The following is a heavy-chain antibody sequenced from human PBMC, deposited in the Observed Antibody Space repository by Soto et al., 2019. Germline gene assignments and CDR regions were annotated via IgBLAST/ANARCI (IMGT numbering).Heavy chain of an antibody. Sequence: GGSPRLSCAASGFSVGSNYMSWVRQAPGKGLEWVSVIYSGGSTYYADSVKGRFTISRDNSKNTLYLQMNSLRAEDTAVYYCARSAYSYGPIDYWGQGTLVTVSS. CDR1: GFSVGSNY. D-gene: IGHD5-18*01. CDR2: IYSGGST. CDR3: ARSAYSYGPIDY. V-gene: IGHV3-66*01. J-gene: IGHJ4*02.